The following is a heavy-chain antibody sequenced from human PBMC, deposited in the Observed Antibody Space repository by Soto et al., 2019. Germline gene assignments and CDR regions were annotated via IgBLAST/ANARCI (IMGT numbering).Heavy chain of an antibody. CDR1: GFTVSSNY. CDR3: ARGGSRRLQLFFVFDS. J-gene: IGHJ4*02. V-gene: IGHV3-53*01. CDR2: IYSGGST. Sequence: EVQLVESGGGLIQPGGSLRLSCAASGFTVSSNYMSWVRQAPGKGLEWVSVIYSGGSTYYADSVKDRFTISRDNSKNTLYLQMNGLRAEDTAVYYCARGGSRRLQLFFVFDSWGQGTLVTVSS. D-gene: IGHD1-1*01.